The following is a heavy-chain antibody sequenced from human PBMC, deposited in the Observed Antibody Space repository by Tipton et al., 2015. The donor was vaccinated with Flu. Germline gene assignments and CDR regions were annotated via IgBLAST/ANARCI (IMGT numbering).Heavy chain of an antibody. CDR2: VYDSGWT. Sequence: TLSLTCTVSGGSVSHYYWSWFRQSPGKGLEWIGFVYDSGWTNYNPSLKSRVIISIDISKNQLFLGLTSVTAADTAVYYCARRGFRGATYEDWGQGTLVTVSS. CDR1: GGSVSHYY. J-gene: IGHJ4*02. CDR3: ARRGFRGATYED. V-gene: IGHV4-59*02. D-gene: IGHD3-10*01.